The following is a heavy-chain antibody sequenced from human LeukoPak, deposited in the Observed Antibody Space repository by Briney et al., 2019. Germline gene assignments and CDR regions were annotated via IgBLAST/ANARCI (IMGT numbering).Heavy chain of an antibody. CDR1: GFTVSSNY. Sequence: GGSLRLSCAASGFTVSSNYMSWVRQAPGKGLEWVSVIYSGGGTYYADSVKGRFTISRDNSKNTLYLQMNSLRAEDTAVYYCARDVRVISGYSPSYFDYWGQGTLVTVSS. J-gene: IGHJ4*02. V-gene: IGHV3-53*01. CDR2: IYSGGGT. D-gene: IGHD5-18*01. CDR3: ARDVRVISGYSPSYFDY.